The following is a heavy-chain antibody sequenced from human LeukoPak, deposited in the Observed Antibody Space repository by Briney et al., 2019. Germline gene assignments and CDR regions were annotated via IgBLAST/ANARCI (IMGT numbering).Heavy chain of an antibody. J-gene: IGHJ4*02. CDR3: AKDNGWLHYCH. Sequence: GGSLRLSCAASGFTFSSYSMNWVRQAPGKGLEWVSYISSSSSTIYYADSVKGRFTISRDNAKNSLYLQMHSLRAEDTATYYCAKDNGWLHYCHWGQGTLVTVSS. CDR1: GFTFSSYS. D-gene: IGHD5-24*01. CDR2: ISSSSSTI. V-gene: IGHV3-48*01.